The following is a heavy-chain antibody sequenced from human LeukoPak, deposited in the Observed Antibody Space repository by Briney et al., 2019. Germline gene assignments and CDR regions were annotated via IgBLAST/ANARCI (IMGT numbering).Heavy chain of an antibody. CDR2: ISSSSSYI. D-gene: IGHD2-2*01. CDR1: GFTFSSYS. J-gene: IGHJ5*02. V-gene: IGHV3-21*01. CDR3: AKSLVPAAPRWFDP. Sequence: KSGGSLRLSCAASGFTFSSYSMNWVRQAPGKGLEWVSSISSSSSYIYYADSVKGRFTISRDNAKNSLYLQMNSLRAEDTAVYYCAKSLVPAAPRWFDPWGQGTLVTVSS.